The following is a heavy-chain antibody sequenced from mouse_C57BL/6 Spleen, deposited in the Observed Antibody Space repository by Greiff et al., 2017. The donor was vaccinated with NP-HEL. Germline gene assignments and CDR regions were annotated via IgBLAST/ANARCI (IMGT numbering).Heavy chain of an antibody. D-gene: IGHD1-1*02. CDR1: GYAFSRYW. V-gene: IGHV1-80*01. CDR2: IYPGDGDT. J-gene: IGHJ3*01. CDR3: ANNGGYWFAD. Sequence: QVQLQESGAELVKPGASVKISCKASGYAFSRYWMNWVKQRPGKGLEWIGQIYPGDGDTNYNGKFKGKATLTADKSSSTAYMQLSSLTSEDSAVYFCANNGGYWFADWGQGTLVTVSA.